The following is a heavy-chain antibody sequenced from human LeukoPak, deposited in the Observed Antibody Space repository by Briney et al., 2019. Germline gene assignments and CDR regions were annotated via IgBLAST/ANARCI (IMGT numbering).Heavy chain of an antibody. J-gene: IGHJ6*02. CDR1: GGSISSSSYS. Sequence: SETLSLTCTVSGGSISSSSYSWGWIRQPPGKGLEWIGSIYYSGSTYYNPSLKSRVTISVDTSKNQFSLKLSSVTAADTAVYYCASPRYGGSYWGDYYYYYGMDVWGQGTTVTVSS. CDR3: ASPRYGGSYWGDYYYYYGMDV. D-gene: IGHD1-26*01. CDR2: IYYSGST. V-gene: IGHV4-39*01.